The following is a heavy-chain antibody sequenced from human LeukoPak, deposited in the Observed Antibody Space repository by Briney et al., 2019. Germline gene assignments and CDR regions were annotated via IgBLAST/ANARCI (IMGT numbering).Heavy chain of an antibody. CDR2: INPSGGST. CDR1: GYTFTGYY. J-gene: IGHJ6*02. D-gene: IGHD3-16*01. Sequence: ASVKVSCKASGYTFTGYYMHWVRQAPGQGLEWMGIINPSGGSTSYAQKFQGRVTMTRDTSTSTVYMELSSLRSEDTAVYYCARPRGIRNYYYGMDVWGQGTTVTVSS. CDR3: ARPRGIRNYYYGMDV. V-gene: IGHV1-46*01.